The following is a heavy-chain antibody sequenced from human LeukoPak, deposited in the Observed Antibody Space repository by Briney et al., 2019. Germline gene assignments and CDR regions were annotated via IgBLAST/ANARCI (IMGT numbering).Heavy chain of an antibody. J-gene: IGHJ5*02. CDR1: GGSVSSGSYY. CDR2: IYYSGST. D-gene: IGHD2-15*01. CDR3: ARDARLEYCGGGSCFFDP. Sequence: SETLSLTCTVSGGSVSSGSYYWSWIRQPPGKGLEWIGYIYYSGSTNYNPSLKSRVTISVDTSKNQFSLKLSSVTAADTAVYYCARDARLEYCGGGSCFFDPWGQGTLVTVSS. V-gene: IGHV4-61*01.